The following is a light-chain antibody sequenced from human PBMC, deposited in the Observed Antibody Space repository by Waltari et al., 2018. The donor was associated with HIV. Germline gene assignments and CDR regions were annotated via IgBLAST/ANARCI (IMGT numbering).Light chain of an antibody. CDR1: SGSIATNY. CDR2: DDN. J-gene: IGLJ2*01. Sequence: NFMLTQPHSVSESPGKTVTISCTRSSGSIATNYVQWYHQRPGSAPITLIYDDNQRPSGVPDRFSGSIASSSNSASLTISGLKTEDEADYYCQSYSSSTVVFGGGTKLTVL. V-gene: IGLV6-57*03. CDR3: QSYSSSTVV.